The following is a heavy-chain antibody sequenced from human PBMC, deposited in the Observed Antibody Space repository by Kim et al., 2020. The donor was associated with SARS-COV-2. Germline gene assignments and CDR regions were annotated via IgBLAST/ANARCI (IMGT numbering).Heavy chain of an antibody. Sequence: SETLSLTCTVSGGSISSYYWSWIRQPPGKGLEWIGYIYYSGSTNYNPSLKSRVTISVDTSKNQFSLKLSSVTAADTAVYYCARGNREWGSYYVDYWGQGTLVTVSS. CDR3: ARGNREWGSYYVDY. CDR2: IYYSGST. CDR1: GGSISSYY. J-gene: IGHJ4*02. D-gene: IGHD3-16*01. V-gene: IGHV4-59*13.